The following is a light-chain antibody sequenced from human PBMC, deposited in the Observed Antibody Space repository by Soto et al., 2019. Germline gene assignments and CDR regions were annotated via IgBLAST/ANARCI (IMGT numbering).Light chain of an antibody. CDR1: SIDV. CDR2: YVS. J-gene: IGLJ3*02. CDR3: CSSAGGFTWV. Sequence: QSALTQPRSVSGSPGQSVTISCTGTSIDVVSWYQQHPGKAPKLIIYYVSQRPSGVPDRFSGSKSGNTASLTISGLQAEDEADYYCCSSAGGFTWVFGGGTKLTVL. V-gene: IGLV2-11*01.